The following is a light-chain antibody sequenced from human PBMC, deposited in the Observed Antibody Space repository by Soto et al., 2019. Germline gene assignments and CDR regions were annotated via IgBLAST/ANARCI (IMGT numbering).Light chain of an antibody. CDR2: DVT. CDR3: CTYAGSFHQ. V-gene: IGLV2-11*01. CDR1: NSDVGNYNF. Sequence: QYALTQPRSESGSPGQAVTISCTGTNSDVGNYNFVSWYQHHPGKAPKLMIYDVTKRPSGVPDRFSGSKSGNTASLTISGLQPEDEADYYCCTYAGSFHQFGGGTKLTVL. J-gene: IGLJ3*02.